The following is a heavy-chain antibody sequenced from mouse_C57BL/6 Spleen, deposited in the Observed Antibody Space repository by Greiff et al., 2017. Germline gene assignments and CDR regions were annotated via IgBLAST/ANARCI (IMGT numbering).Heavy chain of an antibody. V-gene: IGHV1-81*01. CDR3: ARSSSIYYDYPSYSAMDY. Sequence: VQLQQSGAELARPGASVKLSCKASGYTFTSYGISWVKQRTGQGLEWIGEIYPRSGNTYYNEKFKGKATLTADKSSSTAYMELRSLTSEDSAVYFCARSSSIYYDYPSYSAMDYWGHRASVTVSS. D-gene: IGHD2-4*01. CDR1: GYTFTSYG. J-gene: IGHJ4*01. CDR2: IYPRSGNT.